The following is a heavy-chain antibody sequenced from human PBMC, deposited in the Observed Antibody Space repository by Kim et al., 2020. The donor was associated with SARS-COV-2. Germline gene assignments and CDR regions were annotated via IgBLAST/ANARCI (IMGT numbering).Heavy chain of an antibody. CDR2: T. CDR3: ARVEWELFLPY. J-gene: IGHJ4*02. Sequence: TNYNPSLKSRVTISVDTSKNQFSLKLSSVTAADTAVYYCARVEWELFLPYWGQGTLVTVSS. V-gene: IGHV4-34*01. D-gene: IGHD1-26*01.